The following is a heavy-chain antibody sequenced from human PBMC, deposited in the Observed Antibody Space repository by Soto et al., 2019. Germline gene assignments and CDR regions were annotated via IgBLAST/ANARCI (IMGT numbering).Heavy chain of an antibody. V-gene: IGHV4-31*03. CDR1: GGSISSGGYY. D-gene: IGHD3-10*01. CDR2: IYYSGIT. Sequence: QVQLQESGPGLVKPSQTLSLTCTVSGGSISSGGYYWSWIRQHPGKGLEWIGYIYYSGITYYNPSLKSRVTISVDTSKNQFSLKLSSVTAADTAVYYCARDLDYYGSGSSGPYYYYGMDVWGQGTTVTVSS. J-gene: IGHJ6*02. CDR3: ARDLDYYGSGSSGPYYYYGMDV.